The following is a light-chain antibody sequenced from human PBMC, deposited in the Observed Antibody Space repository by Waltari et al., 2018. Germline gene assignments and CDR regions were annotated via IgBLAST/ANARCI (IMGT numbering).Light chain of an antibody. V-gene: IGKV1-39*01. CDR3: QQSYMTPYT. Sequence: DIQMTQSPSTLSASVGDRVTITCGASQSVTNHLNWYQQKPGTPPKLLVYAASLLHSGVSSRFSGSGSGTDFTLTISGLRPEDFATYYCQQSYMTPYTFGQGTKV. J-gene: IGKJ2*01. CDR2: AAS. CDR1: QSVTNH.